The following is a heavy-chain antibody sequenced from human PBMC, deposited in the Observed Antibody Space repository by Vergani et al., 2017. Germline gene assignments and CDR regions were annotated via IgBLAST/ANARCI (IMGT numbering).Heavy chain of an antibody. D-gene: IGHD3-10*01. CDR2: ISWNSGSI. J-gene: IGHJ6*02. CDR3: ARMVPWYWDV. CDR1: GCTFDDYA. Sequence: VQLVESGGGVVQPGRSLRLSCAASGCTFDDYAMHWVRQAPGKGLEWVSGISWNSGSIGYADSVKGRFTISRDNAKNSLYLQMNSLRAEDTALYYCARMVPWYWDVWGQGTTVTVSS. V-gene: IGHV3-9*01.